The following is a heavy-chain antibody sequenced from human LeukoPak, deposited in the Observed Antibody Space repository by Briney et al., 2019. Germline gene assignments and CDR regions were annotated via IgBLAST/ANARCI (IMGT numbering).Heavy chain of an antibody. V-gene: IGHV4-59*01. CDR1: GGSLSSYY. CDR2: IYYSGST. J-gene: IGHJ6*02. CDR3: ARVGRNCSSTSCYRPYYYGMDV. Sequence: SETLSLTCTVSGGSLSSYYWSWIRQPPGKGLEWSGYIYYSGSTNYNPSLKSRGTISVDTSKNQFSLKLSSVTAADTAVYYCARVGRNCSSTSCYRPYYYGMDVWGQGTTVTVSS. D-gene: IGHD2-2*01.